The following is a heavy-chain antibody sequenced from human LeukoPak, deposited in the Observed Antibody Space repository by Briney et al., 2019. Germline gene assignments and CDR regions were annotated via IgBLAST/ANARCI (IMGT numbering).Heavy chain of an antibody. Sequence: GGSLRLSCAASGFTFSSYAMHWVRQAPGKGLEWVAVISYDGSNTYYADSVKGRFTISRDNPKNTLYLQLNSLRTEDSAVYYCARDSTYYYGSGSSGPHYFDSWGQGTLVTVSS. CDR1: GFTFSSYA. V-gene: IGHV3-30*01. D-gene: IGHD3-10*01. CDR3: ARDSTYYYGSGSSGPHYFDS. J-gene: IGHJ4*02. CDR2: ISYDGSNT.